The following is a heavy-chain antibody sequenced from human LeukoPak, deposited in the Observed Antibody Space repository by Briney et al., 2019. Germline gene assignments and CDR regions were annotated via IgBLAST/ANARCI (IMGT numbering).Heavy chain of an antibody. D-gene: IGHD3-10*01. V-gene: IGHV4-39*07. J-gene: IGHJ4*02. CDR3: ASCPWFGEDVGY. CDR1: GGSISGSDYY. Sequence: PSETLSLTCTVSGGSISGSDYYWGWIRQPPGKGLKWIGSIYYGGSTYYNPSLKSRVTISVDTSKNQFSLKLSSVTAADTAVYYCASCPWFGEDVGYWGQGTLVTVSS. CDR2: IYYGGST.